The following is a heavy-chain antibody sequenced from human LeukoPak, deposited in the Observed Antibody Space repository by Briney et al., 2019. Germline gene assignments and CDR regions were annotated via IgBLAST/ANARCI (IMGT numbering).Heavy chain of an antibody. CDR2: IIPIFGTA. V-gene: IGHV1-69*06. J-gene: IGHJ6*04. D-gene: IGHD3-9*01. CDR3: ARDREEAGLRYFDWLSDGMDV. CDR1: GGTLSIYA. Sequence: ASVKASCTPSGGTLSIYAISWVRQTPGQGLEWMVGIIPIFGTANSAHRSQVRVTITADKSTSTAYMEVSSLRSEDTAVYYCARDREEAGLRYFDWLSDGMDVWGKGTTVTVSS.